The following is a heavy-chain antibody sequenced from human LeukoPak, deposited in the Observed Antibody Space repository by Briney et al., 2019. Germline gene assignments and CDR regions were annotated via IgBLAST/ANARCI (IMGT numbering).Heavy chain of an antibody. D-gene: IGHD3-10*01. CDR2: IYHSGST. V-gene: IGHV4-4*02. CDR3: ASCTYYYGSGSRNWFDP. Sequence: PSGTLSLTCAVSGGSISSSNWWSWVRQPPGKGLEWTGEIYHSGSTNYNPSLKSRVTISVDKSKNQFSLKLSSVTAADTAVYYCASCTYYYGSGSRNWFDPWGQGTLVTVSS. J-gene: IGHJ5*02. CDR1: GGSISSSNW.